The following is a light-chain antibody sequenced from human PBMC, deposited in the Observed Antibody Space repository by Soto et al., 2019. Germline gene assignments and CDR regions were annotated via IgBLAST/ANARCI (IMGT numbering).Light chain of an antibody. CDR2: SAS. Sequence: DIPLTQSPSSLSASVGDRVTVTCRASQGIGSYVAWYQQKPGEGPKLLIYSASTLHRGVPSRFSGSGSGTEFTLTISSLQPEDFATYYCQQSYSTPPTFGQGTKVEIK. CDR3: QQSYSTPPT. V-gene: IGKV1-9*01. J-gene: IGKJ1*01. CDR1: QGIGSY.